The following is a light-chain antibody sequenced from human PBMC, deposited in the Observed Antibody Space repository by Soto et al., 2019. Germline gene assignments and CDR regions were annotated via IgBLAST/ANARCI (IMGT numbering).Light chain of an antibody. Sequence: DIQMTQSPSSLSASVGDRVTITCRASQTPRTFLNWYQQKPGKAPKLLIYATSTLQSGIPSRFSGRDSGADFTLTINNLQPEDFATYYGQQPWDTVSPGTKVDS. V-gene: IGKV1-39*01. CDR1: QTPRTF. J-gene: IGKJ3*01. CDR3: QQPWDT. CDR2: ATS.